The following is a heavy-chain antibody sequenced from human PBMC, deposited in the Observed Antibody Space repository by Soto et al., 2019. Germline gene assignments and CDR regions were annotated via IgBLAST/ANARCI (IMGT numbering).Heavy chain of an antibody. J-gene: IGHJ3*02. CDR2: IIPILGTA. V-gene: IGHV1-69*01. D-gene: IGHD6-13*01. Sequence: QVQLVQSGAEVKKPGSSVKVSCKASEGTFSSYAVSWVRQAPGQGLEWMGGIIPILGTAHYPQRFQGRVTITAHESTSTAYMEFSSLRSEDTAVYYCARSNGSSGPYYDAFDIWGQGTMVTVSS. CDR3: ARSNGSSGPYYDAFDI. CDR1: EGTFSSYA.